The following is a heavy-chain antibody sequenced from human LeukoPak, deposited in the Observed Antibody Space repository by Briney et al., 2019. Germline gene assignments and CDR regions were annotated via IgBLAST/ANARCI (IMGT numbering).Heavy chain of an antibody. D-gene: IGHD4-17*01. V-gene: IGHV3-48*01. CDR1: GFTFTRYS. CDR3: ARERYGDYEIDY. CDR2: ISSSSSTI. J-gene: IGHJ4*02. Sequence: GGSLRLSCAASGFTFTRYSMNWVRQAPGKGLEWVSYISSSSSTIYYADSVKGRFTISRDNGKNSLSLQMNSLRAEDTVVYYCARERYGDYEIDYWGQGTLVTVSS.